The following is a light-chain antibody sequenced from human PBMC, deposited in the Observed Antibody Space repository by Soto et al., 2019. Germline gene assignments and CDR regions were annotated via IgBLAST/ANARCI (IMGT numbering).Light chain of an antibody. CDR2: EAS. CDR1: QTVRNNY. Sequence: EFVLTQSPGTLSLSPGERATLSCRASQTVRNNYLAWYQQKPGQAPRLLIYEASNRATGIPARFSGSGSGTDFTLTISNLEPEDFAVYYCQHRSNWPLTFGGGTKVDIK. V-gene: IGKV3-11*01. J-gene: IGKJ4*01. CDR3: QHRSNWPLT.